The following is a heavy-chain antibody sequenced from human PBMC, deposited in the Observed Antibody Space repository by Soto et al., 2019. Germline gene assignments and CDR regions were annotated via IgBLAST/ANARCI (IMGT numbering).Heavy chain of an antibody. J-gene: IGHJ5*02. CDR1: GDSISISSYS. CDR2: IDYSDTF. Sequence: QVHLQESGPGLVKPSQTLSLTCTVSGDSISISSYSWSWIRQYPGRGLEWIGSIDYSDTFYYNPSLKGRLNISIDTSRNQFSLNLSSVTAADTSLYYWARDRLQSFDHWGQGTLVTVSA. CDR3: ARDRLQSFDH. D-gene: IGHD4-4*01. V-gene: IGHV4-31*03.